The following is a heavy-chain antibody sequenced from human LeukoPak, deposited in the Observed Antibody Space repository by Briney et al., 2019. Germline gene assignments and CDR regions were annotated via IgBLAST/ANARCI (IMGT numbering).Heavy chain of an antibody. CDR2: IKSKGDGGTT. V-gene: IGHV3-15*01. J-gene: IGHJ4*02. D-gene: IGHD3-22*01. CDR3: TTDWYYYDSSGYYPIF. CDR1: GFTFSDAW. Sequence: GGSLRLSCAASGFTFSDAWMSWVRQAPGKGLEWVGRIKSKGDGGTTDCAAPVKGRFTISRDDSKNTLYLQMNSLKTEDTAVYYCTTDWYYYDSSGYYPIFWGQGTLVTVSS.